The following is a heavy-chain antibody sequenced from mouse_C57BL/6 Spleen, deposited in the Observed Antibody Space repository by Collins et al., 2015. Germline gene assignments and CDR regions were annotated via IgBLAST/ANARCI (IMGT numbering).Heavy chain of an antibody. D-gene: IGHD2-3*01. CDR3: ARGLLLEAMDY. V-gene: IGHV1-80*01. CDR2: IYPGDGDT. Sequence: QVQLQQSGAELVKPGASVKISCKASGYAFSSYWMNWVKQRPGKGLEWIGQIYPGDGDTNYNGKFKGKATLTADKSSSTAYMQLSSLTSEDSAVYFCARGLLLEAMDYWGQGTSVTVSS. CDR1: GYAFSSYW. J-gene: IGHJ4*01.